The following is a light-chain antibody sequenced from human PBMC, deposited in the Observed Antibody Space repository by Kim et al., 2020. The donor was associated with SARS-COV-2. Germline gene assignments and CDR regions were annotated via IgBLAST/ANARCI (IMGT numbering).Light chain of an antibody. V-gene: IGKV1-8*01. J-gene: IGKJ4*01. CDR3: QQHYIYPLT. Sequence: ASTGDRVNITCRASQDISNSLAWYQQKPGKAPELLIYDAFTLQSGVSPRFSGSRSGTDFTLTISSLQSEDFATYYCQQHYIYPLTFGGGTKVDI. CDR1: QDISNS. CDR2: DAF.